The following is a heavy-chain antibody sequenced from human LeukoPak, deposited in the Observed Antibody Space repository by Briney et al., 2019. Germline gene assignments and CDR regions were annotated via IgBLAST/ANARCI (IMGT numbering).Heavy chain of an antibody. J-gene: IGHJ4*02. CDR2: ISGSGGTT. V-gene: IGHV3-23*01. CDR1: GFTFSSYA. Sequence: PGGSLRLSCAASGFTFSSYAMSWVRQAPGKGLEWVSGISGSGGTTYNAEFVKGRFTISRDNSKNTLYLQMNSLRVEDTAVYYCAKGRGSTGSYFDYWGQGTLVTVSS. D-gene: IGHD1-1*01. CDR3: AKGRGSTGSYFDY.